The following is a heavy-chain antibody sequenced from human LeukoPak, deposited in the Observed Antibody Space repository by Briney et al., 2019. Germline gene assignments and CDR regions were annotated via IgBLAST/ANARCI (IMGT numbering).Heavy chain of an antibody. CDR2: IKQDESEK. CDR1: GFTFGDYA. CDR3: ARDRCSGGTCFFDY. D-gene: IGHD2-15*01. Sequence: GGSLRLSCTASGFTFGDYAMTWVRQAPGKGLEWVANIKQDESEKYYVDSVKGRFTISRDNAKNSLYLQMNSLRAEDTAVYYCARDRCSGGTCFFDYWGQGTLVTVSS. J-gene: IGHJ4*02. V-gene: IGHV3-7*01.